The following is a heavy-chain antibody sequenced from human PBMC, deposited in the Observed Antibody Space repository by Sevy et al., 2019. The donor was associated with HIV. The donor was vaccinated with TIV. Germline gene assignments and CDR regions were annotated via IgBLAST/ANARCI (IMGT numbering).Heavy chain of an antibody. Sequence: GGSLRLSCAASGFTFSSYWMSWVRQAPGKGLEWVANIKQDGSEKYYVDSVKGRFTISRDNAKNSLYLQMNSLRAEDTAVYHCARDYGSYSSSSGYDYWGQGTLVTVSS. CDR2: IKQDGSEK. CDR1: GFTFSSYW. CDR3: ARDYGSYSSSSGYDY. D-gene: IGHD6-6*01. J-gene: IGHJ4*02. V-gene: IGHV3-7*01.